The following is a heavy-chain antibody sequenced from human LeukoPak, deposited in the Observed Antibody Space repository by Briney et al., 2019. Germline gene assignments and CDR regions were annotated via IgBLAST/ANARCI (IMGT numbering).Heavy chain of an antibody. CDR1: GFTFSSYA. Sequence: GGSLRLSCAASGFTFSSYAMSWVRQAPGKGLEWVSTISGNGGNTYYADSVKGRFTISRDNSKDTLYLQMNSLRAEDTAVYYCAKDEKQQLERAFDIWGQGTMVTVSS. V-gene: IGHV3-23*01. D-gene: IGHD6-13*01. J-gene: IGHJ3*02. CDR3: AKDEKQQLERAFDI. CDR2: ISGNGGNT.